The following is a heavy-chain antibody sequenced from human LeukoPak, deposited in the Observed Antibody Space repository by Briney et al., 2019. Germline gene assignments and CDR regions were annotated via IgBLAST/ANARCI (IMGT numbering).Heavy chain of an antibody. J-gene: IGHJ4*02. CDR1: GFTFSSYA. Sequence: GGSLRLSCAASGFTFSSYAMSWGRQAPGKGLEWVSAISGSGGSTYYADSVKGRFTISRDNSKNTLYLQMNSLRAEDTAVYYCAKVRGIYDSSGYFDYWGQGTLVTVSS. D-gene: IGHD3-22*01. CDR3: AKVRGIYDSSGYFDY. CDR2: ISGSGGST. V-gene: IGHV3-23*01.